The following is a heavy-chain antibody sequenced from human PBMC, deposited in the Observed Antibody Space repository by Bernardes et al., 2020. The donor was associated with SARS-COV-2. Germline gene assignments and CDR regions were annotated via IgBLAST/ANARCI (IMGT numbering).Heavy chain of an antibody. V-gene: IGHV4-59*01. CDR2: IYYSGST. CDR3: ARGFDY. J-gene: IGHJ4*02. CDR1: GGSISSSY. Sequence: SETLSLTCTVSGGSISSSYWSWIRQLPGPGLGWIGYIYYSGSTNYNPSLKSRVTISVDTSKNQFSLKLSSVTAADTAVYYCARGFDYWGQGILVTVSS.